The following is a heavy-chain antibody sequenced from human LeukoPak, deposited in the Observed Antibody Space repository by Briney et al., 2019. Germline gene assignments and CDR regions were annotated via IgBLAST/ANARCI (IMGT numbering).Heavy chain of an antibody. CDR1: GGSISSSSYY. J-gene: IGHJ5*02. Sequence: PSETLSLTCTVSGGSISSSSYYWGWIRQPPGKGLEWIGSIYYSGSTYYNPSLKSRVTISVDTSKNQFSLKLSSVTAADTAVYYCARPAIANHYGSGTYYKIAGCFDPWGQGTLVTVS. D-gene: IGHD3-10*01. CDR2: IYYSGST. V-gene: IGHV4-39*01. CDR3: ARPAIANHYGSGTYYKIAGCFDP.